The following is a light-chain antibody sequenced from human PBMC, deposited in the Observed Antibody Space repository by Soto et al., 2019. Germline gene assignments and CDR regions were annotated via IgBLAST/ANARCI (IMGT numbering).Light chain of an antibody. Sequence: QSVLTQPPSASGTPGQRVTISCSGSSSNIGSNTVNWYQQLPGTAPKLLIYSNNQRPSGVPDRFSASKSGTSATLAISGLQSEDEADYYCAAWDDSRNGYVVFGGGTKLTVL. J-gene: IGLJ2*01. V-gene: IGLV1-44*01. CDR3: AAWDDSRNGYVV. CDR1: SSNIGSNT. CDR2: SNN.